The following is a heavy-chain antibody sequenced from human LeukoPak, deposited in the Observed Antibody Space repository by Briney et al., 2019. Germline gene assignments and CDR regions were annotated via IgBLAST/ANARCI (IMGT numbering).Heavy chain of an antibody. CDR1: GGSISSSN. D-gene: IGHD3-10*01. J-gene: IGHJ4*02. CDR2: ISYDGSNK. CDR3: AKSDGSGKGGYFDY. Sequence: LSLTCAVSGGSISSSNWWSWVRQPPGKGLEWVAVISYDGSNKYYADSVKGRFTISRDNSKNTLYLQMNSLRAEDTAVYYCAKSDGSGKGGYFDYWGQGTLVTVSS. V-gene: IGHV3-30*18.